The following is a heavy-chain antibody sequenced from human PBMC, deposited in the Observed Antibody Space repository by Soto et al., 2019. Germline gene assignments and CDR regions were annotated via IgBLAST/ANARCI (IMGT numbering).Heavy chain of an antibody. V-gene: IGHV3-23*01. Sequence: EVQLLESGGGLVQPGGSLRLSCAASGFIFTNYAMSWVRQAPGKGLEWVSCITSSGTVTWYADSVKDRFTLSRDNSKNTVYLQMNSLQAEDTDVYYCAKTGQFDSWGQGTLVTVSS. CDR3: AKTGQFDS. CDR1: GFIFTNYA. J-gene: IGHJ4*02. CDR2: ITSSGTVT.